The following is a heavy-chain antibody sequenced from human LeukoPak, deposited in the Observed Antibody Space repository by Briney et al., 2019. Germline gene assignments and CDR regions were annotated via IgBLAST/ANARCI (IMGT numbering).Heavy chain of an antibody. D-gene: IGHD6-19*01. Sequence: ASVKVSCKASGYTFTGYYMHWVRQAPGQGLGWMGWINPNSGGTNYAQKFQGRVTMTRDTSISTAYMELSRLRSDDTAVYYCARDREYSSGWYPTTYYFDYWGQGTLVTVSS. CDR3: ARDREYSSGWYPTTYYFDY. J-gene: IGHJ4*02. V-gene: IGHV1-2*02. CDR1: GYTFTGYY. CDR2: INPNSGGT.